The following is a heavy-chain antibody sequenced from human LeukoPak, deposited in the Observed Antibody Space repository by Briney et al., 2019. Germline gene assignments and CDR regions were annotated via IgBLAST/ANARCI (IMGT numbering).Heavy chain of an antibody. V-gene: IGHV3-72*01. CDR1: GFTFSDHY. CDR2: ARIQANSYTT. Sequence: GGSLRLSCAASGFTFSDHYMDWVRQAPGKGLEWVGRARIQANSYTTEYAASVKGRFSISRDDSKNSLYLQMNSLRAEDTAVYYCASQYYGSHYYYYMDVWGKGTTVTISS. CDR3: ASQYYGSHYYYYMDV. J-gene: IGHJ6*03. D-gene: IGHD3-10*01.